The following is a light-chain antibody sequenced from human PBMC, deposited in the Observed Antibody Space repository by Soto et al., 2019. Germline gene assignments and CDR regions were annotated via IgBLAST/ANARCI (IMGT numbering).Light chain of an antibody. CDR2: DAS. CDR1: QTIRSR. V-gene: IGKV1-5*01. J-gene: IGKJ1*01. Sequence: DLQMPQSPSPLSGSVGDRVTITCRASQTIRSRLAWFQQTPGKAPKLLIYDASSLESGVQQRFGGSGSGTEFTLTISSLQTDDFSTYYCQQYHSYWTFGQGTKVDIK. CDR3: QQYHSYWT.